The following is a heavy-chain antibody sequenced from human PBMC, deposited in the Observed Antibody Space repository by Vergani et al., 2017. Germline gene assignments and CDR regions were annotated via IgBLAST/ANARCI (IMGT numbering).Heavy chain of an antibody. CDR1: AYTFSNYY. J-gene: IGHJ4*02. CDR2: INPSGGHT. V-gene: IGHV1-46*03. Sequence: QVQVVQSGAEVKKSGASVKVSCKPSAYTFSNYYMHWVRQAPGQGLEWMGIINPSGGHTNYAQKFQGRVTMTRDTATSTVYMELSSLRSEDTAIYYCARGDYGILTGYRYWGQGTLVT. D-gene: IGHD3-9*01. CDR3: ARGDYGILTGYRY.